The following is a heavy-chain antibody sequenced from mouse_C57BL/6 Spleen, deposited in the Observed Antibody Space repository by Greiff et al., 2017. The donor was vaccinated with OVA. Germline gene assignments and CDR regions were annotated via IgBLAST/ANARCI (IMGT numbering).Heavy chain of an antibody. V-gene: IGHV1-54*01. CDR1: GYAFTNYL. D-gene: IGHD1-1*02. J-gene: IGHJ2*01. Sequence: QVQLQQSGAELVRPGPSVKVSCKASGYAFTNYLIEWVKQRPGQGLEWIGVINPGSGGTNYNEKFKGKATLTADNSSSTAYMQLSSRTSEDSAVYFGARQRDYVPYWGQGTTLTVSS. CDR3: ARQRDYVPY. CDR2: INPGSGGT.